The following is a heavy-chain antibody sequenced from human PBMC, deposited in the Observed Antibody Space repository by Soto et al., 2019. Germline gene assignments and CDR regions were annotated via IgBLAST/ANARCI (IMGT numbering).Heavy chain of an antibody. Sequence: GGSLRLSCAASGFTFSSYAMSWVRQAPGKGLEWVSAISGSGGSTYYADSVKGRFTISRDNSKNTLYLQMNSLRAEDTAVYYCAKDLVVPAAMLYYFDYWGQGTLVTVSS. V-gene: IGHV3-23*01. CDR3: AKDLVVPAAMLYYFDY. J-gene: IGHJ4*02. CDR1: GFTFSSYA. CDR2: ISGSGGST. D-gene: IGHD2-2*01.